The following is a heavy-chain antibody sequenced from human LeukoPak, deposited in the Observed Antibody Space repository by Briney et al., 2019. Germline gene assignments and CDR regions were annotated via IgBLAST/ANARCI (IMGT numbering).Heavy chain of an antibody. CDR1: GFTFSSYS. V-gene: IGHV3-66*02. CDR3: ARDISDWFDP. D-gene: IGHD5-12*01. CDR2: IYSGGST. J-gene: IGHJ5*02. Sequence: PGGSLRLFCAASGFTFSSYSMTWVRQAPGKGLEWVSVIYSGGSTYYADSVKGRFTISRDNSKNTLYLQMNSLRAEDTAVYYCARDISDWFDPWGQGTLVTVSS.